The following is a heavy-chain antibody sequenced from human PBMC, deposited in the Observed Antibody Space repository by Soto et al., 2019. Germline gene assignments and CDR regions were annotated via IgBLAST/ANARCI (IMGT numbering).Heavy chain of an antibody. CDR1: GGSISSSSYY. CDR3: ASSYGDYLSY. J-gene: IGHJ4*02. Sequence: QLQLQESGPGLVKPSETLYLTCTVSGGSISSSSYYWGWIRQPPGKGLEWIGSIYFSGSTYYNPSLKSRVTISVDTSKNQFSLKLSSVTAADTAVYYCASSYGDYLSYWGQGTLVTVSS. CDR2: IYFSGST. V-gene: IGHV4-39*01. D-gene: IGHD4-17*01.